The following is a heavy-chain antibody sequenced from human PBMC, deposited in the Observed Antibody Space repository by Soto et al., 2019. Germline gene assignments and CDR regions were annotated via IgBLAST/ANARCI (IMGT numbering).Heavy chain of an antibody. D-gene: IGHD2-21*01. CDR1: GFTFDDYA. Sequence: EVQLVESGGGLVQPGRSLRLSCAASGFTFDDYAMHWVRQVPGKGLEWVSGISWNGDDVGYAENLQARFTISRDNAKNPLYLRVGSLTGEDTAFYYCAKAIVPLEYSHHFYFDFWGQGTLVTVSS. CDR3: AKAIVPLEYSHHFYFDF. CDR2: ISWNGDDV. J-gene: IGHJ4*02. V-gene: IGHV3-9*01.